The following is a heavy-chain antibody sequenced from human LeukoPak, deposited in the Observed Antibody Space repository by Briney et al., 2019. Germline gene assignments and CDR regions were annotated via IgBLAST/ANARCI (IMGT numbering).Heavy chain of an antibody. V-gene: IGHV3-23*01. J-gene: IGHJ4*02. CDR1: GFTFSSHG. D-gene: IGHD5-24*01. CDR2: ITSGTRT. Sequence: GGTLRLSCVASGFTFSSHGMIWVRQAPGKGLEWVSGITSGTRTYYADSVKGRFAISRDNSKNTLYLQMNSLRAEDSAIYYCAKQMATISLPLHYWGQGTLVTVSS. CDR3: AKQMATISLPLHY.